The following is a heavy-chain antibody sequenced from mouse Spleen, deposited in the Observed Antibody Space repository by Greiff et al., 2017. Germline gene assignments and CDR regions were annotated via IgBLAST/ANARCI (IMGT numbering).Heavy chain of an antibody. CDR3: ASNRYDGAMDY. Sequence: AAEAVDFSRYWMSWVRQAPGKGLEWIGEINPDSSTINYTPSLKDKFIISRDNAKNTLYLQMSKVRSEDTALYYCASNRYDGAMDYWGQGTSVTVSS. V-gene: IGHV4-1*02. CDR1: AVDFSRYW. D-gene: IGHD2-14*01. J-gene: IGHJ4*01. CDR2: INPDSSTI.